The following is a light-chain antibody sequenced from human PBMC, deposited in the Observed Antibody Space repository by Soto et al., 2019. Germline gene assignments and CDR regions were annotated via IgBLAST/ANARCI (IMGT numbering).Light chain of an antibody. J-gene: IGLJ1*01. CDR1: NNDVGGYES. V-gene: IGLV2-14*01. CDR3: SSYTSSSLYV. CDR2: DVS. Sequence: QSALTQPASVSGSPGQSITMSYTGTNNDVGGYESVSWYQQHAGRAPRLIIYDVSNRPSGVSGRFSGSKFGNTASLTISGLQAEDEADYYCSSYTSSSLYVFGTGTKLTVL.